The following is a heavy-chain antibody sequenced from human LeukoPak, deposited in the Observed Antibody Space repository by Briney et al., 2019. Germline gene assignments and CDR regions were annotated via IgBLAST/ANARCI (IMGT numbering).Heavy chain of an antibody. CDR2: ISRTGVAT. V-gene: IGHV3-23*01. J-gene: IGHJ4*02. CDR1: GFTFISFA. Sequence: AGGTLRLSCAASGFTFISFAMSWVRQAPGKGLEWVSTISRTGVATYYANSVKGRFTISRDNSKNTVYLQMNSLRAEDTAVYYCARDLSGVTGYTYGRGIDYWGQGTLVTVSS. CDR3: ARDLSGVTGYTYGRGIDY. D-gene: IGHD5-18*01.